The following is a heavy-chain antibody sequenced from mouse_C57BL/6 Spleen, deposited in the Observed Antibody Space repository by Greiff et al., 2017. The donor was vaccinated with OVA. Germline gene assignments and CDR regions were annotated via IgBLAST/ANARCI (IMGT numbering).Heavy chain of an antibody. D-gene: IGHD4-1*02. CDR1: GYTFTSYW. CDR2: IDPNSGGT. J-gene: IGHJ2*01. CDR3: ATTNWDGDYFDY. Sequence: QVQLQQPGAELVKPGASVKLSCKASGYTFTSYWMHWVKQRPGRGLEWIGRIDPNSGGTKYNEKFKSKSTLTVDKPASTAYMQLSSLTSEDSAVYYCATTNWDGDYFDYWGQGTTLTVSS. V-gene: IGHV1-72*01.